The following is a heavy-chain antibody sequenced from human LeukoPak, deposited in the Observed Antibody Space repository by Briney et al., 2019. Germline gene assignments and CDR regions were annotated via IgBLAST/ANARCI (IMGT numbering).Heavy chain of an antibody. V-gene: IGHV4-34*01. CDR2: INHSGST. CDR3: AGERNYYGSSGYPSY. Sequence: PSETLSLTCAVYGGSFSGYYWSWIRQPPGKGLEWIGEINHSGSTNYNPSLKSRVTISVDTSKNQFSLKLSSVTAADTAVYYCAGERNYYGSSGYPSYWGQGTLVTVSS. D-gene: IGHD3-22*01. CDR1: GGSFSGYY. J-gene: IGHJ4*02.